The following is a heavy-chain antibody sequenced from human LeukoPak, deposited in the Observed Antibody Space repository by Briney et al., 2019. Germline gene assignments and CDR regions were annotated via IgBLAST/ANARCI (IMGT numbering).Heavy chain of an antibody. CDR2: ITGSGGST. CDR1: GFTFNSYA. Sequence: PGGSLRLSCAASGFTFNSYAMTWVRQAPGKGLEWVSSITGSGGSTYYVDSEKGRFTISRDNARNTLDLQMNSLRAEDTAVYYCATETGAFDIWGQGTMVTVSS. V-gene: IGHV3-23*01. J-gene: IGHJ3*02. CDR3: ATETGAFDI.